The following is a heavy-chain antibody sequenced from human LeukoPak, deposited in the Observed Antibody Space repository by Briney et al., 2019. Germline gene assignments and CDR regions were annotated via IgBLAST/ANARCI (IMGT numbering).Heavy chain of an antibody. Sequence: GGSLRLSCAAYGFTVSSNYMNWVRQAPGKGLEWVSIIYSGGSTYYADSVKGRFTISRDNSKNTLYLQMNSLRAEDTAVYYCARGIAAAGTRWFDPWGQGTLVTVSS. CDR1: GFTVSSNY. J-gene: IGHJ5*02. D-gene: IGHD6-13*01. V-gene: IGHV3-53*01. CDR3: ARGIAAAGTRWFDP. CDR2: IYSGGST.